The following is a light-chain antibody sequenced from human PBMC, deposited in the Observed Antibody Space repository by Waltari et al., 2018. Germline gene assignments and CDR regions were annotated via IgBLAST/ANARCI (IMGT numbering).Light chain of an antibody. J-gene: IGKJ4*01. Sequence: DIQMTQSPSSLSASVGDRVTITCRASQGISIDLAWYPKKPGKAPKLLISGASTLQFGVPSRFSGSGSGNDFTLTISGLQPDDFAVYYCQQYNNWLTFGGGTKVEIK. V-gene: IGKV1-27*01. CDR1: QGISID. CDR2: GAS. CDR3: QQYNNWLT.